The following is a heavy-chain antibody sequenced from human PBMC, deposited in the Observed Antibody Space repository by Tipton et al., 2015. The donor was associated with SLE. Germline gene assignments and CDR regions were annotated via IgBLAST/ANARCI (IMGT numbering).Heavy chain of an antibody. Sequence: TLSLTCTVSGGSVGTYYWSWRRQPAGKGLEWVGRIYTSGSANVNPPLKSRVSMSIDTSKNQISLKLNSVTAADTAVYYCARGYDTWYFDYWGQGTLVTVSS. CDR3: ARGYDTWYFDY. J-gene: IGHJ4*02. CDR2: IYTSGSA. D-gene: IGHD3-9*01. V-gene: IGHV4-4*07. CDR1: GGSVGTYY.